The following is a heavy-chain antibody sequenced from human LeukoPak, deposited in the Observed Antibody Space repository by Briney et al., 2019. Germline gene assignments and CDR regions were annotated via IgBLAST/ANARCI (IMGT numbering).Heavy chain of an antibody. CDR1: GYSLSGHY. J-gene: IGHJ2*01. D-gene: IGHD6-19*01. V-gene: IGHV1-2*02. Sequence: ASVKVSCKASGYSLSGHYMDWVRQAPGQGLEWMGWINPNSGDTNYAQKFQGRVTMTRDTSISTAYMELSSLTSDDTAVYYCARGGTLAGHWYFDLWGRGTQVAVSS. CDR3: ARGGTLAGHWYFDL. CDR2: INPNSGDT.